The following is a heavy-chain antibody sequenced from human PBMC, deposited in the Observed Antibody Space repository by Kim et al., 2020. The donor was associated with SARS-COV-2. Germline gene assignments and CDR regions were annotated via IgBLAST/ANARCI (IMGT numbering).Heavy chain of an antibody. V-gene: IGHV4-38-2*02. Sequence: SETLSLTCTVSGYSISSGYYWGWIRQPPGKGLEWIGSIYHSGSTYYNPSLKSRVTISVDTSKNQFSLKLSSVTAADTAVYYCAGPYYYYDSSGYYSNDAFDIWGQGTMVTVSS. CDR1: GYSISSGYY. D-gene: IGHD3-22*01. CDR3: AGPYYYYDSSGYYSNDAFDI. CDR2: IYHSGST. J-gene: IGHJ3*02.